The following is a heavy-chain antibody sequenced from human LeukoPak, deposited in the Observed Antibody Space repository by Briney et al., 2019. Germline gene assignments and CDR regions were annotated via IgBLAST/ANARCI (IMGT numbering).Heavy chain of an antibody. J-gene: IGHJ4*02. V-gene: IGHV3-30-3*01. D-gene: IGHD6-19*01. CDR1: GFTFSSYA. CDR2: ISYDGSNK. Sequence: GGSLRLSCAASGFTFSSYAMHWVRQAPGKGLEWVAVISYDGSNKYYADSVKGLFTISRDNTKNTLYLQMNNLRAEDTAVYFCSKVRLEQWPSNDYWGQGTLVTVSS. CDR3: SKVRLEQWPSNDY.